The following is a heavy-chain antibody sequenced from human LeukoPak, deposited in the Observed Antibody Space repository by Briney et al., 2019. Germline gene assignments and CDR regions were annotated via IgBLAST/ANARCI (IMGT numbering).Heavy chain of an antibody. J-gene: IGHJ4*02. CDR1: GFTFDDYA. CDR3: AKENGFGG. Sequence: GGSLRLSCAASGFTFDDYAMHWVRQAPGKGLEWVSGISWNSGSIGYADSVKGRFTISRDNAKNSLYLQMNSLRAEDTALYYCAKENGFGGWGQGTLVTVPS. D-gene: IGHD3-16*01. V-gene: IGHV3-9*01. CDR2: ISWNSGSI.